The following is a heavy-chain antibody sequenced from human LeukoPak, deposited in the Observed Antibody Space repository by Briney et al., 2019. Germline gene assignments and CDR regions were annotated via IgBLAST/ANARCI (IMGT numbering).Heavy chain of an antibody. CDR2: INPNSGDT. CDR3: ARGLGWDSGTYLGA. V-gene: IGHV1-2*02. J-gene: IGHJ5*02. D-gene: IGHD1-26*01. Sequence: ASVKVSCKASGYTFTGYYMHWVRQAPRQGLEWMGWINPNSGDTNYAQKFQGRVSMTRDTSISTAYMDLSGLRSDDTALYYCARGLGWDSGTYLGAWGQGTQVTVSS. CDR1: GYTFTGYY.